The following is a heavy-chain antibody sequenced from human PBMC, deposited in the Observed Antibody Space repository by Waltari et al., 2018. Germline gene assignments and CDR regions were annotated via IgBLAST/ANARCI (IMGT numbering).Heavy chain of an antibody. J-gene: IGHJ4*02. CDR1: GFTFSSYA. V-gene: IGHV3-23*03. CDR3: AKDAASEGATTSDY. CDR2: IYSGGST. Sequence: EVQLLESGGGLVQPGGSLRLSCAASGFTFSSYAMSWVRQAPGKGLEWVSVIYSGGSTDYADSVKGRFTISRDNAKNTLYLQMNSLRAEDTAVYYCAKDAASEGATTSDYWGQGTLVTVPS. D-gene: IGHD1-26*01.